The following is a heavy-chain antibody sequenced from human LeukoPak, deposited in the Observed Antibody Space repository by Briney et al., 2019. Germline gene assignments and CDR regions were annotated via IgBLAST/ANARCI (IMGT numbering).Heavy chain of an antibody. V-gene: IGHV3-23*01. J-gene: IGHJ6*03. Sequence: GGSLRLSCAASGFTFSIYAMSWVRQAPGKGLEWVSAISGGRDNTYYADSVKGRFTISRDTSKNTLYLQMNSLRAEDTAVYYCAKAPLGYRGYYYYYYMDVWGKGTTVTISS. CDR2: ISGGRDNT. D-gene: IGHD7-27*01. CDR1: GFTFSIYA. CDR3: AKAPLGYRGYYYYYYMDV.